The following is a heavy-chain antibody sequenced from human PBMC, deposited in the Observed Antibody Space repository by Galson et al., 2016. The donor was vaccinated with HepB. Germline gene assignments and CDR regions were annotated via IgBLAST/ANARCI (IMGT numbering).Heavy chain of an antibody. V-gene: IGHV4-31*02. D-gene: IGHD3-3*01. CDR2: IYYSGTT. CDR3: ARTVFGVVVPDLYFDF. J-gene: IGHJ4*02. Sequence: GKGLEWIGSIYYSGTTYFNPSLKGRVTMSMDPPNNQFSLWLTSVTAADTALYYCARTVFGVVVPDLYFDFWGQGSLVTVSS.